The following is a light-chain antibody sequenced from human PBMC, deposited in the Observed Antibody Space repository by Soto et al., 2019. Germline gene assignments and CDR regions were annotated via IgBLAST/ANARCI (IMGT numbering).Light chain of an antibody. CDR1: SSDVGKYKF. CDR3: CSHAGGGTLV. Sequence: QSALTQPASVSGSPGQSISVSCTGTSSDVGKYKFVSWYQQHPGKAPKLLIYEGTKRPSGVSNRFSGSKSGNTASLTLSGLQAEDEADYYCCSHAGGGTLVFGGGTKLTVL. CDR2: EGT. V-gene: IGLV2-23*01. J-gene: IGLJ3*02.